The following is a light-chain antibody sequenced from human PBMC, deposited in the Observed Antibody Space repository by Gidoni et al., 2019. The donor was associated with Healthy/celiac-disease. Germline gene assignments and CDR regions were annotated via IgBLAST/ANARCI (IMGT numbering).Light chain of an antibody. Sequence: ESVLTQSPGTLSLSPGERATLSCRASQSVSSSYLAWYQQKPGQAPRLLFYGASSRATGIPDRFSCSGSGPDFPLTISRLGPEDFAVYYCQQYGSSPGTFGQGTKVEIK. J-gene: IGKJ1*01. CDR3: QQYGSSPGT. V-gene: IGKV3-20*01. CDR1: QSVSSSY. CDR2: GAS.